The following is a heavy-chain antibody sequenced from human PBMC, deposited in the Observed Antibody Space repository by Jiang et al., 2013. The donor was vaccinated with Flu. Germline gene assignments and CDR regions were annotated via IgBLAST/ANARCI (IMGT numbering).Heavy chain of an antibody. Sequence: QTLSLTCAISGDSVSSNSAAWNWIRQSPSRGLEWLGRTYYRSKWYNDYAVSVKSRITINPDTSKNQFSLQLNSVTPEDTAVHYCARHITGTTWGDNWFDPWGQGTLVTVSS. V-gene: IGHV6-1*01. CDR2: TYYRSKWYN. J-gene: IGHJ5*02. CDR1: GDSVSSNSAA. D-gene: IGHD1-20*01. CDR3: ARHITGTTWGDNWFDP.